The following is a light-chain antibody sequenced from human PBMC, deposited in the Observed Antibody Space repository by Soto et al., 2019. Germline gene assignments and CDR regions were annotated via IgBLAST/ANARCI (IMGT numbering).Light chain of an antibody. J-gene: IGKJ1*01. CDR3: QQYNNWPRT. CDR1: QSVSSSY. V-gene: IGKV3D-15*01. CDR2: GAS. Sequence: EIVLTQSPGTLSLSPGERATLSCRASQSVSSSYLAWYQQKPGQAPRLLIYGASSRATGIPARFNRSGSGTEFTLTISSLQSEDFAVYYCQQYNNWPRTFGQGTKVDIK.